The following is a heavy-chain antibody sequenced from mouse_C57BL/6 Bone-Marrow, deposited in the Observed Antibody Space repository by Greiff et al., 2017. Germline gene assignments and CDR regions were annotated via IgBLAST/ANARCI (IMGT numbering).Heavy chain of an antibody. J-gene: IGHJ3*01. CDR3: ARHSNSWFAY. D-gene: IGHD2-5*01. V-gene: IGHV5-6*01. CDR1: GFTFSSYG. CDR2: ISSGGSYT. Sequence: EVMLVESGGDLVKPGGSLKLSCAASGFTFSSYGMSWVRQTPDKRLEWVATISSGGSYTYYPDSVKGRFTISRDNAKSTLYLQMSSLKSEDTAMYYCARHSNSWFAYWGQGTLVTVSA.